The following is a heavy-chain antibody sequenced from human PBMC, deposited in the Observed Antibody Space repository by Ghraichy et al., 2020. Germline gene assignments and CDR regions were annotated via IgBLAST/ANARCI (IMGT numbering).Heavy chain of an antibody. J-gene: IGHJ6*03. D-gene: IGHD6-13*01. V-gene: IGHV4-4*02. CDR2: IYHSGST. CDR1: GGSISSSNW. CDR3: ARGQQLVLNYYYYMDV. Sequence: SETLSLTCAVSGGSISSSNWWSWVRQPPGKGLEWIGEIYHSGSTNYNPSLKSLVTISVDKSKNQFSLKLSSVTAADTAVYYCARGQQLVLNYYYYMDVWGKGTTVTVSS.